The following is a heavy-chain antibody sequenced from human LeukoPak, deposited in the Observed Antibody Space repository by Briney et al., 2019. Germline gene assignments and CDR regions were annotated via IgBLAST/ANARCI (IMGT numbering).Heavy chain of an antibody. CDR1: GGSITSSNHV. J-gene: IGHJ2*01. D-gene: IGHD7-27*01. Sequence: SETLSLTCIVSGGSITSSNHVWGWIRQSPGKGLEWIGGFYHSGTIFYSPSLGSRVAISIDTSKNQFSLRLLSVTAADTAVYYCARQGVVPNRAGWYFDLWGRGTLVTVSS. CDR3: ARQGVVPNRAGWYFDL. V-gene: IGHV4-39*01. CDR2: FYHSGTI.